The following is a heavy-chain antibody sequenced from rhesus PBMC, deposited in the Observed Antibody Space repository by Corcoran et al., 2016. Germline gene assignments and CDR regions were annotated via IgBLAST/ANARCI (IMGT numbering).Heavy chain of an antibody. CDR2: WMREVNVNSVIT. D-gene: IGHD6-31*01. V-gene: IGHV4-80*01. CDR1: GDSFRSYW. CDR3: ARVRYSSGSSYLDD. J-gene: IGHJ4*01. Sequence: QVPLQESGPGLVKPSETLSLTFAVSGDSFRSYWWSWCRQLPWNGLVWIGWMREVNVNSVITTHNTSIRMRNTKSRDACKNQVSLKLSSVTAADTAVYYSARVRYSSGSSYLDDWGQGVLVTVSA.